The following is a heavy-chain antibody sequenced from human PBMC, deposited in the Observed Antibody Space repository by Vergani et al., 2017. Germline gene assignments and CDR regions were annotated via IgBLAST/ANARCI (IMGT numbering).Heavy chain of an antibody. CDR3: ARDPDGLVLLDY. V-gene: IGHV1-69*04. D-gene: IGHD6-13*01. CDR2: IIPILGIA. Sequence: VSCKASGYTFIGYYMHWVRQAPGQGLEWMGWIIPILGIANYAQKFQGRVTITADKSTSTAYMELSSLRSEDTAVYYCARDPDGLVLLDYWGQGTLVTVSS. J-gene: IGHJ4*02. CDR1: GYTFIGYY.